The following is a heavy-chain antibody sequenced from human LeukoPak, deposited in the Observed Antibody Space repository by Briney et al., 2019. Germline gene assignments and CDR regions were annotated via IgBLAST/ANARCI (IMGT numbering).Heavy chain of an antibody. D-gene: IGHD1-1*01. J-gene: IGHJ4*02. CDR3: ARTQLTTPSFDY. Sequence: GSSVKVSCEASGGTFSSYAISWVRQAPGQGLEWVGRIIPILGIANYAQKFQGRVTITADKSTSTAYMELGSLRSEDTAVYYCARTQLTTPSFDYWGQGTLVTVSS. V-gene: IGHV1-69*04. CDR2: IIPILGIA. CDR1: GGTFSSYA.